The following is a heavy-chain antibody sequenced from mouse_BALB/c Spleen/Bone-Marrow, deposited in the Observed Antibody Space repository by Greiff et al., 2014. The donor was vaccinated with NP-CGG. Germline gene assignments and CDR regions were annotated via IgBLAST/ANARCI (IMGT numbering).Heavy chain of an antibody. CDR1: GYSFTGYY. V-gene: IGHV1S34*01. CDR2: ISCYNGAT. Sequence: LVKTGASVKISCKASGYSFTGYYMHWVKQSHGKSLEWIGYISCYNGATSYNQNFKGKATFTVDTSSSTAYMQFNSLTSEDSAVYYGVRRGNPIVYYATDYWGQGTSVTVSS. J-gene: IGHJ4*01. CDR3: VRRGNPIVYYATDY.